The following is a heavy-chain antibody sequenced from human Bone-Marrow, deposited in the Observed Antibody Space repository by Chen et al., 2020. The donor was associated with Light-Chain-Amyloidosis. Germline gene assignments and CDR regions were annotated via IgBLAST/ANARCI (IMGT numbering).Heavy chain of an antibody. CDR3: ARRRDGYNFDY. J-gene: IGHJ4*02. CDR1: GYTFPNYW. CDR2: IYPDDSYA. V-gene: IGHV5-51*01. Sequence: EVQLEQSGPEVKKPGESLKISCKGSGYTFPNYWIGWVRQMPGKGLEWMGVIYPDDSYASYSPSFEGQVTISADKSITTAYLQWRSLKASDTAMYYCARRRDGYNFDYWGQGTLVTVSS. D-gene: IGHD5-12*01.